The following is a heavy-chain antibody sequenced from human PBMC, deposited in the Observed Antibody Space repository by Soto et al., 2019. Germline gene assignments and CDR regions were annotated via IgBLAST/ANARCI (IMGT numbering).Heavy chain of an antibody. CDR1: GGSTKFYY. CDR3: ARMNADYGWVDP. D-gene: IGHD4-17*01. Sequence: QVLLQESGPGLVKPSGTLSLTCTLSGGSTKFYYWSWIRQSPGKGLEWIGYVYHSGTTNYNPSLKSRVIISIETSKTQFSLELNSISAAVAAVYYCARMNADYGWVDPLGQGTLVTVSS. J-gene: IGHJ5*02. V-gene: IGHV4-59*01. CDR2: VYHSGTT.